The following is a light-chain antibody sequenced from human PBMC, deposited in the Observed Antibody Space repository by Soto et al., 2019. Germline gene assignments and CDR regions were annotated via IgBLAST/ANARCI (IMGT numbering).Light chain of an antibody. J-gene: IGLJ2*01. Sequence: QSALTQPASVSGSPGQSITISCTGTSSDVGGYNYVSWYQQHPGKAPKLMIYDVSNRPSGVSKRFSGSKSGNTASLTISGLQAEDEADYYCRSYTSSSTLGVFGGGTKLTVL. V-gene: IGLV2-14*01. CDR3: RSYTSSSTLGV. CDR2: DVS. CDR1: SSDVGGYNY.